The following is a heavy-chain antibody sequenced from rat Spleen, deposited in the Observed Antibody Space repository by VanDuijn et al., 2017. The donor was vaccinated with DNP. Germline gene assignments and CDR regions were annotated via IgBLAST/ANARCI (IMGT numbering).Heavy chain of an antibody. Sequence: EVQLVESGGGLVXXGRXXKLSCAXXXLTXXDHXWXWVRRAPKRGLEXXQIISPSGGSTYYRDSVKGRFTISRDNAKSTLYLQMDSLRSEDTATYYCATVLTDYWGQGVMVTVSS. CDR1: XLTXXDHX. J-gene: IGHJ2*01. D-gene: IGHD2-5*01. CDR3: ATVLTDY. CDR2: ISPSGGST. V-gene: IGHV5-19*01.